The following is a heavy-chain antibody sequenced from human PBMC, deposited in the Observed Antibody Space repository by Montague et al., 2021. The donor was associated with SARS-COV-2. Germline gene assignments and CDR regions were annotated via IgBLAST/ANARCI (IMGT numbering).Heavy chain of an antibody. CDR2: IYYSGST. CDR1: GGSISSSGYC. J-gene: IGHJ4*02. D-gene: IGHD1-26*01. CDR3: ARKGSGRSDLAY. Sequence: SETLSLTCTVSGGSISSSGYCWGWIRQPPGKGLEWIGSIYYSGSTHYNPSLKSRVTVSVDTSKNQFSLRLTSVTAADTAIYYCARKGSGRSDLAYWGQGTLVTVSS. V-gene: IGHV4-39*07.